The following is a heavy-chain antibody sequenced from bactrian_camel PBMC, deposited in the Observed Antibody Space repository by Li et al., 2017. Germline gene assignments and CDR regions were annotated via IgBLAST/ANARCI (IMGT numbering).Heavy chain of an antibody. CDR1: GFPFSTYGYD. J-gene: IGHJ4*01. CDR3: AKGQRGSAFYENDS. Sequence: VQLVESGGGLVQPGGSLRIACAASGFPFSTYGYDIHWVRQAPGKGLEWVSVMISTGGRTYYADSVKGRLTISRDNTKNTVYLQMNSLSTDDMAIYYCAKGQRGSAFYENDSWGQGTQVTVS. D-gene: IGHD4*01. V-gene: IGHV3S40*01. CDR2: MISTGGRT.